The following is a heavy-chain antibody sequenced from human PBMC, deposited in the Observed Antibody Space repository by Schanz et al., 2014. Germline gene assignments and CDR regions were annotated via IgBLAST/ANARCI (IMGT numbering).Heavy chain of an antibody. CDR1: GGSFSGYY. J-gene: IGHJ4*02. V-gene: IGHV4-34*01. D-gene: IGHD2-2*01. CDR2: INQSGDT. CDR3: ARLYCSTPGCYVSPNGFAKDY. Sequence: QVQLQQWGAGLLKPSETLSLTCAVSGGSFSGYYWSWIRQPPDTGLEWIGEINQSGDTNYNPSLKSRVPIPADPPKNQSPLKQRSVTAADTAVYYCARLYCSTPGCYVSPNGFAKDYWGQGTLVTVSS.